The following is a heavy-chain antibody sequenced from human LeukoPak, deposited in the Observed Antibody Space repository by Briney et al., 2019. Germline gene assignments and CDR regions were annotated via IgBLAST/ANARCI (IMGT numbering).Heavy chain of an antibody. V-gene: IGHV4-61*02. CDR2: IYTSGST. Sequence: TLSLTCTVSGGSISSGSYYWSWIRQPAGKGLEWIGRIYTSGSTNYNPSLKSRVTISVDTSKNQFSLKLSSVTAADTAVYYCARVPEWTDAFDIWGQGTMVTVSS. D-gene: IGHD3-3*01. CDR1: GGSISSGSYY. CDR3: ARVPEWTDAFDI. J-gene: IGHJ3*02.